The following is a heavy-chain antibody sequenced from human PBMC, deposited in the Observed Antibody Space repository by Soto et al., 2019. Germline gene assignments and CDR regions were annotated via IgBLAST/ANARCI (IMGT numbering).Heavy chain of an antibody. D-gene: IGHD6-13*01. V-gene: IGHV3-48*02. Sequence: GGSLRLSCAASGFTFSSYSMNWVRQAPGKGLEWVSYISSSSSTIYYADSVKGRFTISRDNAKNSLYLQMNSLRDEDTAVYYCARVHLYFPYSSSWPAYYYYGMDVWGQGTTVTVSS. CDR2: ISSSSSTI. J-gene: IGHJ6*02. CDR1: GFTFSSYS. CDR3: ARVHLYFPYSSSWPAYYYYGMDV.